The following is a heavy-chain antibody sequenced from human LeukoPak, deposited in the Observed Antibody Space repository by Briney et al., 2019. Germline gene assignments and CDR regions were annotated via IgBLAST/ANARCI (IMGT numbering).Heavy chain of an antibody. CDR3: ARGSTYRATHYYYYYYMDV. V-gene: IGHV1-69*05. CDR1: GGTFSSYA. J-gene: IGHJ6*03. Sequence: ASVKVSCKASGGTFSSYAISWVRQAPGQGLEWMGGIIPIFGTANYAQKFQGRVTITTDESTSTAYMELSSLRSEDTAVYYCARGSTYRATHYYYYYYMDVWGKGTTVTVSS. D-gene: IGHD3-16*02. CDR2: IIPIFGTA.